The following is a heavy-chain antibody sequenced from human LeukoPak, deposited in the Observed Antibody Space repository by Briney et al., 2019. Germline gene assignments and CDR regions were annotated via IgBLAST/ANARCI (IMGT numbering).Heavy chain of an antibody. CDR2: IRYDGSNK. CDR3: ARDNRASGEQQLVINAFDI. V-gene: IGHV3-30*02. CDR1: GFTFSSYG. Sequence: GGSLRLSCAASGFTFSSYGMHWVRQAPGKGLEWVAFIRYDGSNKYYADSEKGRFTISRDNSKNTLFLQMNGLRAEDTAVYYCARDNRASGEQQLVINAFDIWGQGTMVTVSS. D-gene: IGHD6-13*01. J-gene: IGHJ3*02.